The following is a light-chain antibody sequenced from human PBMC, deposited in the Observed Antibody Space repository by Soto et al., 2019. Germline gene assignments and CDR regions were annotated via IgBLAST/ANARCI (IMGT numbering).Light chain of an antibody. J-gene: IGKJ4*01. CDR2: GAS. Sequence: ETVMTQSPGTLSLSPGERATLSCRASQSVSSDLAWYQQKPGQAPRLLIYGASTRATGIPARFSGSGSVTEFTLTISSLQSEDFAVYYCQQYNNWPLTFGGGTKVDIK. V-gene: IGKV3-15*01. CDR1: QSVSSD. CDR3: QQYNNWPLT.